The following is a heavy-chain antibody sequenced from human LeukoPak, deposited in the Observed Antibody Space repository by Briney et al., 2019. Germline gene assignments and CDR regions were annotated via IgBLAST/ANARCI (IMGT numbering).Heavy chain of an antibody. CDR2: LSSGGGSP. V-gene: IGHV3-23*01. D-gene: IGHD2-15*01. Sequence: GGSLRLSCVACGFTFSNYGMTWVRQAPGKGLEWISGLSSGGGSPYYADSVKGRFTISRDNSKNTLFLQMNSLRAEDQATYYCTKVTSTGGCYQSDYWGQGALVTVSS. CDR3: TKVTSTGGCYQSDY. J-gene: IGHJ4*02. CDR1: GFTFSNYG.